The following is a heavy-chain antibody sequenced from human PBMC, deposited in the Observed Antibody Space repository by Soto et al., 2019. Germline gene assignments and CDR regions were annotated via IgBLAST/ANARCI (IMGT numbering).Heavy chain of an antibody. CDR2: IYYSGST. CDR3: AREATVTPSWYFDL. CDR1: GGSISSGDYY. Sequence: QVPLQESGPGLVKPSQTLSLTCTVSGGSISSGDYYWSWIRQPPGRGLEWIGYIYYSGSTYYNPSLKSRVTISVDTSKNQFSLKLSSVTAADTAVYYCAREATVTPSWYFDLWGRGTLVTVSS. J-gene: IGHJ2*01. V-gene: IGHV4-30-4*01. D-gene: IGHD5-18*01.